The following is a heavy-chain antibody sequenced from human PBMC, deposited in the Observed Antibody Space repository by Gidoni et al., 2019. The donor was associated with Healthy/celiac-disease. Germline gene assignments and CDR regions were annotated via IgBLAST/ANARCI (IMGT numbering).Heavy chain of an antibody. CDR3: ARSCLGVCFDP. Sequence: QLQLPESGPGLVKPSETLSLPCTVSGGSISSSSYYWGWIRQPPGKGLEWIGSIYYSGSTYYNPSLKSRVTISVDTSKNQFSLKLSSVTAADTAVYYCARSCLGVCFDPWGQGTLVTVSS. V-gene: IGHV4-39*01. CDR2: IYYSGST. J-gene: IGHJ5*02. CDR1: GGSISSSSYY. D-gene: IGHD3-16*01.